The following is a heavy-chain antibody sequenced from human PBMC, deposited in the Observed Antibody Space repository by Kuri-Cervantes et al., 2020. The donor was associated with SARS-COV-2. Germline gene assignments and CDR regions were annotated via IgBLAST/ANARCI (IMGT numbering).Heavy chain of an antibody. J-gene: IGHJ3*02. D-gene: IGHD6-19*01. V-gene: IGHV4-61*01. CDR2: IYYSGST. CDR1: GYSISSGYY. Sequence: SETLSLTCTVSGYSISSGYYWGWIRQPPGKGLEWIGYIYYSGSTNYNPSLKSRATISVDTSKNQFSLKLSSVTAADTAVYYCARETYSSGWFDAFDIWGQGTMVTVSS. CDR3: ARETYSSGWFDAFDI.